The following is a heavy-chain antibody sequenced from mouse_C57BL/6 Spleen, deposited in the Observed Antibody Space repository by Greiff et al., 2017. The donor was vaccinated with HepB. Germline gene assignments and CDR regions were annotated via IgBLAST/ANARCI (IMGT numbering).Heavy chain of an antibody. CDR3: ARNYGNSLDY. Sequence: QVHVKQPGAELVKPGASVKMSCKASGYTFTSYWITWVKQRPGQGLEWIGDIYPGSGSTNYNEKFKSKATLTVDTSSSTAYMQLSSLTSEDSAVYYCARNYGNSLDYWGQGTTLTVSS. CDR1: GYTFTSYW. J-gene: IGHJ2*01. CDR2: IYPGSGST. D-gene: IGHD2-1*01. V-gene: IGHV1-55*01.